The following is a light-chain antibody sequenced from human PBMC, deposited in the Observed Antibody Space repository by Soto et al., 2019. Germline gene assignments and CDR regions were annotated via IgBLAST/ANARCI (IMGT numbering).Light chain of an antibody. CDR3: SSYTSATTYV. CDR2: DVS. Sequence: QSALTQPASVSGSPRQSITISCTGTSSDVGAYNYDSWYQQYPGEAPKVIIYDVSHRPAGVSNRFSGSKSGNTASLTISGLQTQDEADYYCSSYTSATTYVFGTGTKVTVL. CDR1: SSDVGAYNY. J-gene: IGLJ1*01. V-gene: IGLV2-14*01.